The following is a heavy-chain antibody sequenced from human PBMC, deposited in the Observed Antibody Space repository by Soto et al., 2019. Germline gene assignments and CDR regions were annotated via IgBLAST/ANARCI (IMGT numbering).Heavy chain of an antibody. CDR3: ARDPGYCSGGSCYLRNSPLQSYYYYGMDV. D-gene: IGHD2-15*01. CDR2: IWYDGSNK. CDR1: GFTFSSCG. V-gene: IGHV3-33*01. Sequence: PGGSLRLSCAASGFTFSSCGMHWVRQAPGKGLEWVAVIWYDGSNKYYADSVKGRFTISRDNSKNTLYLQMNSLRAEDTAVYYCARDPGYCSGGSCYLRNSPLQSYYYYGMDVWGQGTTVTVSS. J-gene: IGHJ6*02.